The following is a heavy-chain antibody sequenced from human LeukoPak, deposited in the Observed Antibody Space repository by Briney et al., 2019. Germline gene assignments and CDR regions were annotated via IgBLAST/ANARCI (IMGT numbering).Heavy chain of an antibody. CDR3: ARALSGGSGNGDYYGMDV. CDR2: IYYSGST. J-gene: IGHJ6*02. V-gene: IGHV4-59*01. CDR1: AGSISSYY. D-gene: IGHD3-10*01. Sequence: SETLSLTCTVSAGSISSYYWSWIRQSPGKGLEWIGFIYYSGSTNYNPSLKSRVTISVDTSKNQFSLKLTSVTAADTAVYYCARALSGGSGNGDYYGMDVWGQGTTVTVSS.